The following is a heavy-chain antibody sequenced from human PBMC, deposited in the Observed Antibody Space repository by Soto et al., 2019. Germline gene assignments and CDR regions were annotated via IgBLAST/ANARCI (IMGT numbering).Heavy chain of an antibody. Sequence: QVRLVQSGAEVKAPGASVKVSCKAPGDTFTSYYMHWVRQAPGHGLEWMGVINPNGGSTRFAQKYQGRVNMTRDTSTSTVYMELRGLTSEDTAVYYCARSSGGVYGLIIEGPNWFAPWGQGTLVTVSS. V-gene: IGHV1-46*01. CDR3: ARSSGGVYGLIIEGPNWFAP. D-gene: IGHD3-16*01. CDR1: GDTFTSYY. J-gene: IGHJ5*02. CDR2: INPNGGST.